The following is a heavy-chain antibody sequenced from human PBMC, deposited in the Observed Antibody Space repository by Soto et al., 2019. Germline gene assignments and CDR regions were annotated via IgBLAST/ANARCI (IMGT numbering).Heavy chain of an antibody. J-gene: IGHJ6*02. V-gene: IGHV3-11*05. CDR1: GFTFSDYY. CDR2: ISSSSSYA. D-gene: IGHD4-17*01. Sequence: QVQLVESGGGLVKPGGSLRLSCAASGFTFSDYYMSWIRQAPGKGLEWVSYISSSSSYANYADSVKGRFTISRDNAKNSLYLQMNSLRDEDTALYYCASGPYGDYEGSVIYYGMDDWGQGTTVTVFS. CDR3: ASGPYGDYEGSVIYYGMDD.